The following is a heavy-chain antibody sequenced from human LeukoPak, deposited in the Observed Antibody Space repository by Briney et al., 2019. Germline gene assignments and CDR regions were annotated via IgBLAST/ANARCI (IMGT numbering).Heavy chain of an antibody. Sequence: SETLSLTCTVSAGSISSYYWSWIRQPPGKGLEWLGYIYYSGSTNYNPSLKSRVTISVDTSKNQFSLKLSSVTAADTAVYYCARTGGQQLADFDYWGQGTLVTVSS. CDR2: IYYSGST. D-gene: IGHD6-6*01. CDR3: ARTGGQQLADFDY. J-gene: IGHJ4*02. CDR1: AGSISSYY. V-gene: IGHV4-59*01.